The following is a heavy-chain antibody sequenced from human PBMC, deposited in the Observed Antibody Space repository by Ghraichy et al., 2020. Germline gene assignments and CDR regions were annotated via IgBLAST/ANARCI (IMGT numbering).Heavy chain of an antibody. V-gene: IGHV3-21*01. J-gene: IGHJ6*02. D-gene: IGHD3-10*01. CDR2: ISSSSSYI. CDR1: GFTFSSYS. CDR3: ARRPWELTYYYYGMDV. Sequence: GVLNISCAASGFTFSSYSMNWVRQAPGKGLEWVSSISSSSSYIYYADSVKGRFTISRDNAKNSLYLQMNSLRAEDTAVYYCARRPWELTYYYYGMDVWGQGTTVTVSS.